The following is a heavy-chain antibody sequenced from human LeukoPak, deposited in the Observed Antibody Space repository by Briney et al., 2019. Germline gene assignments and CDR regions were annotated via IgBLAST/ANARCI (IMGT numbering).Heavy chain of an antibody. V-gene: IGHV3-21*01. D-gene: IGHD1-1*01. J-gene: IGHJ4*02. Sequence: GGSLRLSCTASGFTIYSNYISWVRRAPGKGLEWVSSISSSSSYIYYADSVKGRFTISRDNAKNSLYLQMNSLRAEDTAVYYCARVSPWKRMDHPFDYWGQGTLVTVSS. CDR3: ARVSPWKRMDHPFDY. CDR2: ISSSSSYI. CDR1: GFTIYSNY.